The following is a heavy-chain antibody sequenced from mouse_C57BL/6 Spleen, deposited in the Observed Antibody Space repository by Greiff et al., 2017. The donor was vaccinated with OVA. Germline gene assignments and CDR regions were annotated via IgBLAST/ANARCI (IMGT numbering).Heavy chain of an antibody. CDR2: ISYSGST. J-gene: IGHJ3*01. CDR3: ARDHYGSSPGFAY. Sequence: EVQRVESGPGMVKPSQSLSLTCTVTGYSITSGYDWHWIRHFPGNKLEWMGYISYSGSTNYNPSLKSRISITHDTSKNHFFLKLNSVTTEDTATYYCARDHYGSSPGFAYWGQGTLVTVSA. D-gene: IGHD1-1*01. V-gene: IGHV3-1*01. CDR1: GYSITSGYD.